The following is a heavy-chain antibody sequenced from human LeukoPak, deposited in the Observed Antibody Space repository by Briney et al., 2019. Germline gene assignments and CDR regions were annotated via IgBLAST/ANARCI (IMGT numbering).Heavy chain of an antibody. Sequence: SETLPLTCTVSGGAISSSNYYWGWIRQAPGKELEWIGNIYYSGDTFYNPSLKSRVTISVDTSENQFSLKLSSVTAADTAVYYCARGRFFRGGAFYFDYWGQGSLVTVSS. D-gene: IGHD3-16*01. CDR3: ARGRFFRGGAFYFDY. V-gene: IGHV4-39*01. CDR1: GGAISSSNYY. CDR2: IYYSGDT. J-gene: IGHJ4*02.